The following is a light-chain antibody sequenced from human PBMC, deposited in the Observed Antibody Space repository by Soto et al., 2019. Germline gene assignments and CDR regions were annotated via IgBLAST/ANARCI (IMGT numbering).Light chain of an antibody. CDR1: QSISTD. J-gene: IGKJ4*01. V-gene: IGKV3-11*01. Sequence: EIVLTQSPATLSLSPGEIATLSCRASQSISTDLAWYQQKPGQAPTLLSYDVSKRAAGVPARFSGSGSGTDFTLTISSLEPEDVAVYYCQQHSTWPPVLPFGGRTQVQI. CDR3: QQHSTWPPVLP. CDR2: DVS.